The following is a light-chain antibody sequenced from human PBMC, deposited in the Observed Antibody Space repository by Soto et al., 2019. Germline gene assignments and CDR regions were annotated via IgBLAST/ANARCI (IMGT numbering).Light chain of an antibody. J-gene: IGKJ2*01. CDR3: QQYGSSSFT. CDR1: QSVSSSY. Sequence: EIVLTQSPGTLSLSPGGRATLSCMASQSVSSSYLAWYQQRPGQAPRLLIYGASSRATGIPDRFSGSGSGTDFTLAISRLEPEDVAVYYCQQYGSSSFTFGQGTKLEIK. CDR2: GAS. V-gene: IGKV3-20*01.